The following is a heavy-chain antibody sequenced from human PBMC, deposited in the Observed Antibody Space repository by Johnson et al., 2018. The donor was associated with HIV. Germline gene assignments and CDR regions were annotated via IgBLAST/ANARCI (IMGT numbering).Heavy chain of an antibody. D-gene: IGHD3-22*01. V-gene: IGHV3-30*04. CDR1: GFTVSSYA. CDR3: AKGTHYSDSSGYWSNDAFDI. J-gene: IGHJ3*02. CDR2: ISYDGSNK. Sequence: QVQLVESGGGLIQPGGSLRLSCAASGFTVSSYAMHWVRQAPGKGLEWVAVISYDGSNKYYADSMKGRFTISRDNSKNTLYLQMNSLRAEDTAVYYCAKGTHYSDSSGYWSNDAFDIWGQGTRVTVSS.